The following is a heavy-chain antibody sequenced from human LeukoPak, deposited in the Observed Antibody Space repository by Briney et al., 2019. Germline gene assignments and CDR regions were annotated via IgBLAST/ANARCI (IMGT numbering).Heavy chain of an antibody. Sequence: GGSLRLSCAASGFTFSSYGMHWVRQAPGKGLEGVAVISYDGSNKYYADSVKGRFTISRDNSKNTLYLQMNSLRAEDTAVYYCAKDIAVAGLYNWFDPWGQGTLVTVSS. V-gene: IGHV3-30*18. CDR3: AKDIAVAGLYNWFDP. CDR1: GFTFSSYG. J-gene: IGHJ5*02. D-gene: IGHD6-19*01. CDR2: ISYDGSNK.